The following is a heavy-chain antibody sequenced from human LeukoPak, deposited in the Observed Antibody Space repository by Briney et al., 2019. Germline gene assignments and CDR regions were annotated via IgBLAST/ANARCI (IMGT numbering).Heavy chain of an antibody. D-gene: IGHD4-17*01. CDR1: GFTLSRYW. CDR3: AREMTTVTTLEY. J-gene: IGHJ4*02. V-gene: IGHV3-7*05. CDR2: IKYDGSDK. Sequence: PGGSLRLSCAASGFTLSRYWMTWVRQAPGKGLEWVANIKYDGSDKYHVDSVKGRFTISRDNAKNSLYLQMNSLRAEDTAVYYCAREMTTVTTLEYWGQGTLVTVSS.